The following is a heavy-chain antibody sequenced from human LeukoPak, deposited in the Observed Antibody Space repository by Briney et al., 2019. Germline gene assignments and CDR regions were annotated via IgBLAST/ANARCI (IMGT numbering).Heavy chain of an antibody. V-gene: IGHV1-18*01. CDR1: GYTFTSYG. CDR3: ARGRKDYGDYYFDS. D-gene: IGHD4-17*01. J-gene: IGHJ4*02. Sequence: ASVKVSCKASGYTFTSYGISWVRQAPGQGLEWMGWISAYNGNTNSAQKLQGRVTITTDTSTSTAYMELRRLRSDDTAVYYCARGRKDYGDYYFDSWGQGTLVTVSS. CDR2: ISAYNGNT.